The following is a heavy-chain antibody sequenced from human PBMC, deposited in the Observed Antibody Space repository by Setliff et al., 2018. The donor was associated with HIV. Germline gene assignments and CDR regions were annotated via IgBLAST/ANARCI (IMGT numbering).Heavy chain of an antibody. CDR2: ISPYNGDT. Sequence: ASVKVSCKISGYTLTEVSMHWVRQAPGKGLEWMGWISPYNGDTRFAQSLQGRVTLTTDTSTSTAYMDLRSLRSDDTAVYYCARHIWSSFHSGSHWIPKWFDPWGQGTLVTVSS. V-gene: IGHV1-18*01. CDR1: GYTLTEVS. J-gene: IGHJ5*02. CDR3: ARHIWSSFHSGSHWIPKWFDP. D-gene: IGHD3-10*01.